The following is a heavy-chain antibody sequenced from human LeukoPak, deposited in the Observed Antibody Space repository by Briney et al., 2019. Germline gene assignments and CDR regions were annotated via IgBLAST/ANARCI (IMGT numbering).Heavy chain of an antibody. D-gene: IGHD4-17*01. CDR3: ARGQTTVTN. CDR2: IKQDGSEK. J-gene: IGHJ4*02. Sequence: GGSPRPSCAASGFTFSSHWMSWVRQAPGQGPGWVANIKQDGSEKYYVDSVKGRFTISRDNAKNSLYLQMNSRRAEDTAVYFCARGQTTVTNWGQGTLVTVSS. CDR1: GFTFSSHW. V-gene: IGHV3-7*03.